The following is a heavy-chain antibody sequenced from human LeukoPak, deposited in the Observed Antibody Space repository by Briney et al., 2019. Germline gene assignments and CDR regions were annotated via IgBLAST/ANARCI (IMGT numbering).Heavy chain of an antibody. V-gene: IGHV3-9*01. Sequence: GGSLRLSCAASGFTFDDYAMHRVRQAPGKGLEWVSGISWNSGSIGYADSVKGRFTISRDNAKNSLYLQMNSLRAEDTALYYCAKDIESSSTYYFDYWGQGTLVTVSS. J-gene: IGHJ4*02. CDR2: ISWNSGSI. D-gene: IGHD6-13*01. CDR3: AKDIESSSTYYFDY. CDR1: GFTFDDYA.